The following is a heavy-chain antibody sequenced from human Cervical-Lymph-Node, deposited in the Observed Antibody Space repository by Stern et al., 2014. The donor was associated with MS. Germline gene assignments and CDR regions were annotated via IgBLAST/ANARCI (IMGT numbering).Heavy chain of an antibody. J-gene: IGHJ4*02. CDR1: GYTFIDHA. Sequence: QVHLVQSGAEVKKPGASMKVSCKTSGYTFIDHAIHWVRQAPGQRLEWMGWINGGSGTTKYSQKFQGRVSFTRDTAAGAAYLDLSSLRSEDTAVYYCARQPDYSDFLDYWGQGTLVVVSS. V-gene: IGHV1-3*01. D-gene: IGHD4-11*01. CDR2: INGGSGTT. CDR3: ARQPDYSDFLDY.